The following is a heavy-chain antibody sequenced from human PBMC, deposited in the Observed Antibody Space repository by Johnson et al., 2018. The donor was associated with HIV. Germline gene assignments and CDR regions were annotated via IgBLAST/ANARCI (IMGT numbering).Heavy chain of an antibody. D-gene: IGHD6-19*01. J-gene: IGHJ3*02. V-gene: IGHV3-30*03. CDR3: VRDWGLYSSGCVVDACDI. CDR1: GFTFSNYA. Sequence: VQLVESGGGVVQPGRSLRLSCAASGFTFSNYAMHWVRQAPGKGLEWVALISHDGSNRYYADSVKGRFIISRDTSKNTLYLQMNSLRAEDTAVYYCVRDWGLYSSGCVVDACDIWGQGTMVTVSS. CDR2: ISHDGSNR.